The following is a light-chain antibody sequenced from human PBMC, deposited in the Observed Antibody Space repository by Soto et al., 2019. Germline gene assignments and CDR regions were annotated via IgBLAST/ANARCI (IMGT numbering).Light chain of an antibody. CDR1: QSVSSSY. Sequence: EIVLTQSPGTLSLSPGERATLSCRASQSVSSSYLAWYQQKPGQAPRLFIYGASSRATGIPDRFSGSGSGTDFTLTISRLEPEDFAVYYCQQYGSSPLTFGPGTKVDNK. CDR3: QQYGSSPLT. J-gene: IGKJ3*01. CDR2: GAS. V-gene: IGKV3-20*01.